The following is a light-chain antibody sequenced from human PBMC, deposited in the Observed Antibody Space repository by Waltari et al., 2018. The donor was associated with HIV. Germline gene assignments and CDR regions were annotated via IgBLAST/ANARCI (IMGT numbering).Light chain of an antibody. V-gene: IGLV1-47*01. CDR2: RNT. J-gene: IGLJ2*01. Sequence: QSVLTQPPSASGTPGQRVTISCSGSSSNIGSNYVYWYQQLPGTAPKLLLYRNTQRPAGVPNRFSGSKSDTSASLAISGLQSDDETTYYCAIWDGSQNGPVFGGGTKLTVL. CDR1: SSNIGSNY. CDR3: AIWDGSQNGPV.